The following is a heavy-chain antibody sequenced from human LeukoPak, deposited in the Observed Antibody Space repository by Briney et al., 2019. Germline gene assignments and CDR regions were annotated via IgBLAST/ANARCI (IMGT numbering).Heavy chain of an antibody. CDR1: GGSISGYY. CDR3: ARGDRGYSSSQFDY. Sequence: SETLSLTCTVSGGSISGYYWSWIRQPPGKGLEWIGYIYYSGSTNYNPSPKSRVTISVDTSKNQFSLKLSSVTAADTAVYYCARGDRGYSSSQFDYWGRGTLVTVSS. V-gene: IGHV4-59*01. CDR2: IYYSGST. D-gene: IGHD6-13*01. J-gene: IGHJ4*02.